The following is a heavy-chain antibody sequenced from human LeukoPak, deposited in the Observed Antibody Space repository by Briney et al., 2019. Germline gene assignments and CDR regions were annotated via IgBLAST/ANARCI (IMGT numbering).Heavy chain of an antibody. CDR1: GGSISSYY. D-gene: IGHD3-9*01. Sequence: SETLSLTCTVSGGSISSYYWSWIRQPPGKGLERIGYIYYSGSTNYNPSLKSRVTISVDTSKNQFSLKLSSVTAADTAVYYCARDNILTGYYTDAFDIWGQGTMVTVSS. CDR3: ARDNILTGYYTDAFDI. CDR2: IYYSGST. V-gene: IGHV4-59*01. J-gene: IGHJ3*02.